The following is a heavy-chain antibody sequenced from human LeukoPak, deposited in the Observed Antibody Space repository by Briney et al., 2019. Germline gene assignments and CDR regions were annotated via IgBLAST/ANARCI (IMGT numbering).Heavy chain of an antibody. V-gene: IGHV3-9*01. D-gene: IGHD6-13*01. CDR1: GFTFDDYA. CDR2: IRWNSGSI. Sequence: PGGSLRLSCAASGFTFDDYAMHWVRQAPGKGLEWVSGIRWNSGSIGYADSVKGRFTISRDNAKNSLYLQMNSLRAEDTALYYCAKDGRSSWTRGAIAYWGQGTLVTVSS. CDR3: AKDGRSSWTRGAIAY. J-gene: IGHJ4*02.